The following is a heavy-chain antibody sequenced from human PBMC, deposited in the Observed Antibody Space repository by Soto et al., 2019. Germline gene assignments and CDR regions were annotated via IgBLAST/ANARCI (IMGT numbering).Heavy chain of an antibody. Sequence: DAQLVESGGGLVQPGKSLRISCVASGFTFDDHTMHWVRQAPGRVLEWVSCISWNSGIIGYADSVKGRFTISRDNAKNSLYLLMDSLRPEDTAVYYCTKDTHSPSGYFEAFDVWGQGTKVTVSS. V-gene: IGHV3-9*01. J-gene: IGHJ3*01. CDR3: TKDTHSPSGYFEAFDV. CDR1: GFTFDDHT. CDR2: ISWNSGII. D-gene: IGHD3-22*01.